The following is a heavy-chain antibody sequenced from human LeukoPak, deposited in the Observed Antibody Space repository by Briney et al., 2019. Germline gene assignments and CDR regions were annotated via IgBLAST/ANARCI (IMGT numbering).Heavy chain of an antibody. V-gene: IGHV4-38-2*01. CDR2: IYHSGST. D-gene: IGHD2-2*01. Sequence: SETLSLTCAVSGYSISSGYYWGWIRQPPGKGLEWIGSIYHSGSTYYNPSLESRVTISVDTSKNQFSLKLSSVTAADTAVYYCARLTLRRDIVVVWWFDPWGQGTLVTVSS. CDR1: GYSISSGYY. J-gene: IGHJ5*02. CDR3: ARLTLRRDIVVVWWFDP.